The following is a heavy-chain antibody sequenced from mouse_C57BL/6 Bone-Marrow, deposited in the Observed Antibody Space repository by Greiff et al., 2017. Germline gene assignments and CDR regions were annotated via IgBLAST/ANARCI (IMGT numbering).Heavy chain of an antibody. Sequence: QVQLQQSGAELVRPGTSVKVSCKASGYAFTNYLIEWVKQRPGQGLEWIGVINPGSGGTNYNEKFKGQATLTADKSSSTAYMQLSSLTSEVSAVYFCARVLITTVVATDWDFDVWGTGTTVTVSS. CDR2: INPGSGGT. V-gene: IGHV1-54*01. CDR1: GYAFTNYL. D-gene: IGHD1-1*01. CDR3: ARVLITTVVATDWDFDV. J-gene: IGHJ1*03.